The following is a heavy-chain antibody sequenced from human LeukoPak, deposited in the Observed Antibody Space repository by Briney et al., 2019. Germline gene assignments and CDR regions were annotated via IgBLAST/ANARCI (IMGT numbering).Heavy chain of an antibody. V-gene: IGHV1-2*02. J-gene: IGHJ4*02. D-gene: IGHD3-10*02. CDR2: INPNSGAT. CDR1: GYTFTGYY. CDR3: ARGEGMGAYYYVFHSDY. Sequence: VSVKVSCKASGYTFTGYYIHWVRQAPGQGLEWMGWINPNSGATNYAQKFQGRVTMTRDTSISTGYMELSRLRSDDTAVYYCARGEGMGAYYYVFHSDYWGQGTLVAVSS.